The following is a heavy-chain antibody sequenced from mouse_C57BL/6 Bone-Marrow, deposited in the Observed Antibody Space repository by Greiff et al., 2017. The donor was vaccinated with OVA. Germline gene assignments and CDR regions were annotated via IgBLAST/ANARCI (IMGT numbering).Heavy chain of an antibody. Sequence: EVKLMESGGGLVKPGGSLKLSCAASGFTFSDYGMHWVRQAPEKGLEWVAYISSGSSTIYYADTVKGRFTISRDNAKNTLFLQMTSLRAEDTAMYYCARHYGSDYWGQGTTLTVSS. CDR1: GFTFSDYG. J-gene: IGHJ2*01. D-gene: IGHD1-1*01. CDR2: ISSGSSTI. CDR3: ARHYGSDY. V-gene: IGHV5-17*01.